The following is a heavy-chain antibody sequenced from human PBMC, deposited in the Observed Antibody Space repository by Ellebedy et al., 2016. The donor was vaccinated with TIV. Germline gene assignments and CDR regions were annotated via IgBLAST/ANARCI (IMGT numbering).Heavy chain of an antibody. D-gene: IGHD3-3*01. V-gene: IGHV4-59*01. CDR2: IYYSGST. Sequence: MPSETLSLTCTVSGGSISSYYWSWIRQLPGKGMEWIGYIYYSGSTNYTPSLKSRVTISVDTSKNQFSLKLSAVTAADTAVYYCARASGYPYDAFDIWGQGTMVTVSS. J-gene: IGHJ3*02. CDR1: GGSISSYY. CDR3: ARASGYPYDAFDI.